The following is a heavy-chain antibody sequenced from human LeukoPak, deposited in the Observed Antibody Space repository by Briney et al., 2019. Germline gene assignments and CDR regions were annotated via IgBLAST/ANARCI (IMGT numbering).Heavy chain of an antibody. CDR3: ASTYYYDSSGSFDY. J-gene: IGHJ4*02. CDR2: IYYSGST. D-gene: IGHD3-22*01. V-gene: IGHV4-59*01. Sequence: SETLSLTCAVSGGSISSYYWSWIRQPPGKGLEWIGYIYYSGSTNYNPSLKSRVTISVDTSKNQFSLKLSSVTAADTAVYYCASTYYYDSSGSFDYWGQGTLVTVSS. CDR1: GGSISSYY.